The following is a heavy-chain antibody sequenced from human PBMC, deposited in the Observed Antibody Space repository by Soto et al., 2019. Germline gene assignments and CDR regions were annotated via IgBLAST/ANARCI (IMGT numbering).Heavy chain of an antibody. Sequence: PVKVSRKSCGYNFFVFHIHWVRQAPRQGLEWMGGITPGNGDTNYAQPFQGRVTLTRDTSIDTAYMDLSGLKSDDTAVYYCARERIAGPFDNWGQGTLVTVSS. V-gene: IGHV1-2*02. CDR2: ITPGNGDT. D-gene: IGHD1-26*01. J-gene: IGHJ4*02. CDR3: ARERIAGPFDN. CDR1: GYNFFVFH.